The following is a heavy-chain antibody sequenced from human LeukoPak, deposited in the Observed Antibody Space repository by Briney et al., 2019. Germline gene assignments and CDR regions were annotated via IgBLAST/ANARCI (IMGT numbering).Heavy chain of an antibody. CDR1: GFTFSSYG. CDR2: ISSSSSTI. D-gene: IGHD3-10*01. CDR3: ARVKGSGSRGAI. Sequence: GGSLRLSCAASGFTFSSYGMSWVRQAPGKGLEWVSNISSSSSTIYYADSVKGRFTISRDNAKNSLYLQMNSLRAEDTAGYYCARVKGSGSRGAIWGQGTLVTVSS. V-gene: IGHV3-48*01. J-gene: IGHJ4*02.